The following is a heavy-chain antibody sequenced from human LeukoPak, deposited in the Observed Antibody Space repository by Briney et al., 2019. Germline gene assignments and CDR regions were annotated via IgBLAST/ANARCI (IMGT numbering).Heavy chain of an antibody. V-gene: IGHV1-18*01. CDR3: ARWDSPPFYGMDV. CDR1: GYSFSSYG. J-gene: IGHJ6*02. Sequence: ASVKVSCKASGYSFSSYGISWVRQAPGQGLEWMGWISAYNGNTNYAQKLQGRVTMTTDTSTSTAYMELRSLRSDDTAVYYCARWDSPPFYGMDVWGQGTTVTVSS. D-gene: IGHD3-22*01. CDR2: ISAYNGNT.